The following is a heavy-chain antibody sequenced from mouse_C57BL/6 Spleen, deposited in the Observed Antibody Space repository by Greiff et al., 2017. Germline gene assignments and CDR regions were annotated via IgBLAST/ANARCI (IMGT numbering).Heavy chain of an antibody. CDR2: IYPGDGDT. V-gene: IGHV1-80*01. CDR1: GYAFSSYW. Sequence: QVQLKQPGAELVKPGASVKISCKASGYAFSSYWMNWVKQRPGKGLEWIGQIYPGDGDTNYNGKFKGKATLTADKSSSTAYMQLSSLTSEDSAVXFCAGDDTTVVATNYWGQGTTLTVSS. J-gene: IGHJ2*01. CDR3: AGDDTTVVATNY. D-gene: IGHD1-1*01.